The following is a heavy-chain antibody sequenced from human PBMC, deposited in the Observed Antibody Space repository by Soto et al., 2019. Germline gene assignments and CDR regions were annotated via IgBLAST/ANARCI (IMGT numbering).Heavy chain of an antibody. J-gene: IGHJ6*02. Sequence: GGSLRLSWAASGFTFTSYAMSWVRQAPGKGLEWVSYCISSSSTIYYAYSVKGRFTISRDNAKNSLYLQMNSLRAEDTAVYYCARADSGYAHGYYYYGMDVWGQGTTVTVSS. CDR2: CISSSSTI. CDR1: GFTFTSYA. CDR3: ARADSGYAHGYYYYGMDV. V-gene: IGHV3-48*01. D-gene: IGHD5-12*01.